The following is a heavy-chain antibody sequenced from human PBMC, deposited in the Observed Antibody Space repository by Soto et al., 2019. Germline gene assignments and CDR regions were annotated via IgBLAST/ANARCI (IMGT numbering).Heavy chain of an antibody. CDR2: IYWNDDK. D-gene: IGHD6-19*01. Sequence: TLSLTCTVSGGSISSYYWSWIRQPPGKALEWLALIYWNDDKRYSPSLKARLTITKDTSKNQVVLTMTNMDPVDTATYYCAHRPGGWYLFDYWGQGTLVTVSS. J-gene: IGHJ4*02. CDR3: AHRPGGWYLFDY. V-gene: IGHV2-5*01. CDR1: GGSISSYYW.